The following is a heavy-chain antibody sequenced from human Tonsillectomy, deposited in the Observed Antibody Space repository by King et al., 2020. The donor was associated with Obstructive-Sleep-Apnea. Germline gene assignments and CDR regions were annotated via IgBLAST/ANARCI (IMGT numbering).Heavy chain of an antibody. Sequence: VQLVESGTEVKNPGESLKISCKGSGYSFTSFWIGWARQGPGKGLEWVAAMYPGNSDIAYSPAFRGQVTISADKSINTAYLQWSSQKASDTAMYYCAIHRHYCSALENYWGQGTLVTVSS. CDR1: GYSFTSFW. CDR3: AIHRHYCSALENY. J-gene: IGHJ4*02. CDR2: MYPGNSDI. D-gene: IGHD2-15*01. V-gene: IGHV5-51*01.